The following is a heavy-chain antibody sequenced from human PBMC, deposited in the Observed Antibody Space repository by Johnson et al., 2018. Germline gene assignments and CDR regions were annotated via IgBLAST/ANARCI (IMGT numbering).Heavy chain of an antibody. V-gene: IGHV3-30-3*01. J-gene: IGHJ6*03. D-gene: IGHD1-26*01. Sequence: QVQLVQSGGGVVQXGRSLRLXCAASGFTFSSYAMHWVRQAPGKGLEWVAVISYDGSNKYYADSVKGRFIISRDNSKNTLYLQMNSLRAEDTAVYYCARSGSYYSYYYYMDVWGKGTTVTVSS. CDR2: ISYDGSNK. CDR1: GFTFSSYA. CDR3: ARSGSYYSYYYYMDV.